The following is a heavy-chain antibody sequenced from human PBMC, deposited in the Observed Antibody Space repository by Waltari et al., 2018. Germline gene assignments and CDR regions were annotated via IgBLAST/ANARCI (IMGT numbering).Heavy chain of an antibody. CDR1: GFTFSSSE. CDR3: ARVAVTGSYYWYFDL. D-gene: IGHD1-26*01. CDR2: IGPSGSDI. J-gene: IGHJ2*01. V-gene: IGHV3-48*03. Sequence: EVQLVESGGGLVQPGGSLRLSCTGPGFTFSSSELNWVRQAPGKRLEWISYIGPSGSDIYYADSVKGRFTISRDNAKNSLYLEMDSLRAEDTAVYFCARVAVTGSYYWYFDLWGRGTTLTVSS.